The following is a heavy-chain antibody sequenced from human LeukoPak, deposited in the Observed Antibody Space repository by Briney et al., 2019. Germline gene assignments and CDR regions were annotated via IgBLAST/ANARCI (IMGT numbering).Heavy chain of an antibody. J-gene: IGHJ4*02. V-gene: IGHV4-59*02. CDR3: ARGYGSGSYNNFNK. Sequence: SETLSLTCTVSGASVRGYYWSWIRQPPGKGLEWIGYIHYTGNTDYNPSLTSRVTMSVDTSKNQFSLMLTSVTAADTAVYYCARGYGSGSYNNFNKWGQGLLVAVSS. CDR1: GASVRGYY. CDR2: IHYTGNT. D-gene: IGHD3-10*01.